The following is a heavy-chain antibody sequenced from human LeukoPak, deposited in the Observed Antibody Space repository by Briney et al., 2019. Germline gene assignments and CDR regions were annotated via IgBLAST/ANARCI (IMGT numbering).Heavy chain of an antibody. D-gene: IGHD3-10*01. CDR3: ARGVRTDWYFDL. Sequence: GGSLRLSCAASGFTFSSFSMSWVRQTPGKGLEWVSFIYSGDTTYYADSVKGRFTISRDNSKNTLDLQMNSLRVEDTAVYYCARGVRTDWYFDLWGRGTLVTASS. J-gene: IGHJ2*01. V-gene: IGHV3-66*02. CDR2: IYSGDTT. CDR1: GFTFSSFS.